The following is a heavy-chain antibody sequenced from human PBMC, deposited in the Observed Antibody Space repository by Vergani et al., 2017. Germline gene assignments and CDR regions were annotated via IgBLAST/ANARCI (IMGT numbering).Heavy chain of an antibody. CDR1: GFTFDDYA. V-gene: IGHV3-43D*04. J-gene: IGHJ6*02. D-gene: IGHD2-15*01. Sequence: EVQLVESGGVVVQPGGSLRLSCAASGFTFDDYAMHWVLQAPGKGLEWVSLISWDGGSTYYADSVKGRFTISRDNSKNSLYLQMNSLRAEDTALYYCAILGYCSGGSCRRNYYYGMDVWGQGTTVTVSS. CDR3: AILGYCSGGSCRRNYYYGMDV. CDR2: ISWDGGST.